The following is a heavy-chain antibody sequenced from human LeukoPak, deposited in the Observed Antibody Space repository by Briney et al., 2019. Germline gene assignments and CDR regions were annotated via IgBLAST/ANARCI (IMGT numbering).Heavy chain of an antibody. J-gene: IGHJ3*02. Sequence: GGSLRLSCAASGFTFSNYWLHWVRQAPGKGLVWVSRIDANAKTTSYADSVKGRFTISTDNAKKTLYLQMNSLRVEDTAVYYCLTVVETTIAAFDIWGQGTMVTVPS. CDR2: IDANAKTT. D-gene: IGHD1-26*01. CDR1: GFTFSNYW. CDR3: LTVVETTIAAFDI. V-gene: IGHV3-74*01.